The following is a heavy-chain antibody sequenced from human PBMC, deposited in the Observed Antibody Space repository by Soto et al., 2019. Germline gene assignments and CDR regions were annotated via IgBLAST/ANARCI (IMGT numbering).Heavy chain of an antibody. CDR2: VYYTGSN. V-gene: IGHV4-30-4*01. D-gene: IGHD2-21*02. CDR3: VRTARQGAVAPHWFDR. J-gene: IGHJ5*02. Sequence: SETLSLTCTVSGASIRSPDYYWSWIRQAPGQGLEWIGYVYYTGSNYSNPSLMSRLTISVNTSKNQFSLKLTAVTAAETAVYYCVRTARQGAVAPHWFDRWGQGTQVTVSS. CDR1: GASIRSPDYY.